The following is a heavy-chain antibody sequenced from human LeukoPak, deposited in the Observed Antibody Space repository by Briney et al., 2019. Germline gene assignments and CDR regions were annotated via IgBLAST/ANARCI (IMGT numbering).Heavy chain of an antibody. V-gene: IGHV3-9*01. D-gene: IGHD3-3*01. CDR1: GFTFDDYA. Sequence: GRSLRLSCAASGFTFDDYAMHWVRQAPGTGLERVSGVSWNSGSIGYADSVKDRFTISRDNAKNSLYLQMNSLRAEDTALYYCAKDGSYDFWSGYYLNWGQGTLVTVSS. J-gene: IGHJ4*02. CDR2: VSWNSGSI. CDR3: AKDGSYDFWSGYYLN.